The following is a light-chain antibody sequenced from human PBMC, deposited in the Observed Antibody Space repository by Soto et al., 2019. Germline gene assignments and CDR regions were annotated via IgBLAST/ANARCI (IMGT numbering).Light chain of an antibody. CDR1: QGISNY. J-gene: IGKJ1*01. CDR2: ASS. CDR3: QDYNGAPWK. Sequence: DIQMTQSPSSLSASVGDRVTITCRASQGISNYLVWYQQKPGKVHKLLIYASSTWQSGVPSRFSGSRSGTDFPLTISSLQPEDVAPYYCQDYNGAPWKFGQGTKVEIK. V-gene: IGKV1-27*01.